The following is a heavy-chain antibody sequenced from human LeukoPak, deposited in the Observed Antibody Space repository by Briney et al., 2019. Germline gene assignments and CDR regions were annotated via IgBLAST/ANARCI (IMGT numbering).Heavy chain of an antibody. CDR2: IYYSGST. D-gene: IGHD4-17*01. CDR3: ARLTVTSSRDFDY. J-gene: IGHJ4*02. Sequence: PSETLSLTCTVSGGSISSSSYYWGWIRQPPGKGLEWIGSIYYSGSTYYNPSLKSRVTISVDTSKNQFSLKLSSVTAADTAVYYCARLTVTSSRDFDYWGQGTLVTVSS. CDR1: GGSISSSSYY. V-gene: IGHV4-39*01.